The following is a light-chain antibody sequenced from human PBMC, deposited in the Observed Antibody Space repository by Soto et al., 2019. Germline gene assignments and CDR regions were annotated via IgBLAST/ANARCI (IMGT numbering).Light chain of an antibody. J-gene: IGKJ1*01. CDR1: QSIGRW. CDR2: DAS. V-gene: IGKV1-5*01. CDR3: QQYNIYSWT. Sequence: DIQMTQSPSTLSASVGDRVTITCRASQSIGRWLAWYQQKPGKAPKLLIYDASTLEGGVPSRFSGSGSGTEFTLTISSLQPDDLATYYCQQYNIYSWTFGQGNKGEMK.